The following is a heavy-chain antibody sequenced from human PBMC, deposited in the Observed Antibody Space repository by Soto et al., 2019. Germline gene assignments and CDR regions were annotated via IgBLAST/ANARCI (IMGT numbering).Heavy chain of an antibody. CDR2: ISWNRGRR. V-gene: IGHV3-9*01. Sequence: EVQLVESGGGLVQAGRSLRLSCVASGFTFDDYSMHWVRQAPGKGLEWVSGISWNRGRRDYVDSVKGRFTISRDNAKNSLHLQMNDLRPEDTALYYCAKAGGEVAATLGFLDFWGQGTRVTVSS. CDR1: GFTFDDYS. J-gene: IGHJ4*02. CDR3: AKAGGEVAATLGFLDF. D-gene: IGHD2-15*01.